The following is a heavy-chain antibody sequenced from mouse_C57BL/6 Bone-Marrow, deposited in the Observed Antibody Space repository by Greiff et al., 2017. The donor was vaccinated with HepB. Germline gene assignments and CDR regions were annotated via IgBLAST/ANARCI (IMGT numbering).Heavy chain of an antibody. D-gene: IGHD1-1*01. CDR1: GYTFTSYG. Sequence: VQLQESGAELARPGASVKLSCKASGYTFTSYGISWVKQRTGQGLEWIGEIYPRSGNTYYNEKFKGKATLTADKSSSTAYMELRSLTSEDSAVYFCARWGYGYYFDFWGQGTTLTVSS. CDR2: IYPRSGNT. V-gene: IGHV1-81*01. CDR3: ARWGYGYYFDF. J-gene: IGHJ2*01.